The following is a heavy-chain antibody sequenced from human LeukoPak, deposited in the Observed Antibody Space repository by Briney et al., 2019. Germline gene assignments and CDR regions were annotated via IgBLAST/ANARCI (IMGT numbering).Heavy chain of an antibody. CDR2: IYLCGNT. Sequence: PSETLSLTCAISGGSISSSNWWTWVRQPPGKGLEWVGEIYLCGNTNYNPSLESRVTISVDESRTQLSLRLESVTAADTAVYYCARDRGRTRANSSGWKYCYYYYMDVWGKGTTVTVSS. J-gene: IGHJ6*03. D-gene: IGHD6-19*01. V-gene: IGHV4-4*02. CDR1: GGSISSSNW. CDR3: ARDRGRTRANSSGWKYCYYYYMDV.